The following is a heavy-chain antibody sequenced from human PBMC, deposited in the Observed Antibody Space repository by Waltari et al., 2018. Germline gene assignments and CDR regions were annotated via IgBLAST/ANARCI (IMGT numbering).Heavy chain of an antibody. J-gene: IGHJ5*02. CDR1: GYTFTSYG. CDR3: ARWKDSSSSRWFDP. D-gene: IGHD6-6*01. CDR2: ISAYNGNT. V-gene: IGHV1-18*01. Sequence: QVQLVQSGAEAKKPGSSVRVSCRASGYTFTSYGISWVRQAPGQGLEWMGWISAYNGNTNYAQKLQGRVTMTTDTSTSTAYMELRSLRSDDTTVYYCARWKDSSSSRWFDPWGQGTLVTVSS.